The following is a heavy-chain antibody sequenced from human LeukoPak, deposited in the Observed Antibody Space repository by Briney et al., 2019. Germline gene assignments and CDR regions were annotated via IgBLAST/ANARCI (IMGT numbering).Heavy chain of an antibody. CDR3: AKDMSTVTTTFDY. CDR2: ISNDATKK. CDR1: GFTFSTYA. V-gene: IGHV3-30*18. D-gene: IGHD4-17*01. Sequence: GGSLRLSCAASGFTFSTYAMHWVRQAPGKGLEWVAVISNDATKKYYADSVKGRSTISRDNSESTLYLQMNSLRAEDTAVYYCAKDMSTVTTTFDYWGQGTLVTVSS. J-gene: IGHJ4*02.